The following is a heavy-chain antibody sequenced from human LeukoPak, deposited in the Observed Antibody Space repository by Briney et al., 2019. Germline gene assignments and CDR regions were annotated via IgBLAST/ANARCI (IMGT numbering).Heavy chain of an antibody. CDR2: IYPGDSDT. CDR3: ARGMGSEPAAIFFDY. J-gene: IGHJ4*02. Sequence: GESPKISCKGSGYSFTSYWIGWVRQMPGKGLEWMGIIYPGDSDTRYSPSFQGQVTISADKSISTAYLQWSSLKASDTAMYYCARGMGSEPAAIFFDYWGQGTLVTVSS. CDR1: GYSFTSYW. V-gene: IGHV5-51*01. D-gene: IGHD2-2*01.